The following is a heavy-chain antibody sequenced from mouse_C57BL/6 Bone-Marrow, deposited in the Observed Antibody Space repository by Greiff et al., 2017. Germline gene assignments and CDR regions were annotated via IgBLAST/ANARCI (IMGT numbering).Heavy chain of an antibody. D-gene: IGHD1-1*01. J-gene: IGHJ2*01. V-gene: IGHV5-17*01. CDR1: GFTFSDYG. Sequence: DVMLVESGGGLVKPGGSLKLSCAASGFTFSDYGMHWVRQAPEKGLEWVAYISSGSSTIYYADTVKGRFTISRDNAKNTLFLQMTSLRSEDTAMYYCAREGRTTVVSFDYWGQGTTLTVSS. CDR3: AREGRTTVVSFDY. CDR2: ISSGSSTI.